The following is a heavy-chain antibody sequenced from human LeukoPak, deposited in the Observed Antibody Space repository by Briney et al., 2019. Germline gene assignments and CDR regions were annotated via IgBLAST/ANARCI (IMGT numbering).Heavy chain of an antibody. CDR3: AHRRGAPGYFDY. CDR1: GGSISSYYW. D-gene: IGHD1-26*01. Sequence: TLSLTCTVSGGSISSYYWSWIRQPPGKALEWLALIYWDDDKLYSPSLKSRLTITKDTSKNQVVLTMTNVDPVDTATYYCAHRRGAPGYFDYWGQGTLVTVSS. V-gene: IGHV2-5*08. CDR2: IYWDDDK. J-gene: IGHJ4*02.